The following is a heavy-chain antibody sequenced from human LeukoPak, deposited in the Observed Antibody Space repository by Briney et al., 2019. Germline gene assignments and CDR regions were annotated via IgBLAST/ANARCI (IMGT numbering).Heavy chain of an antibody. CDR2: INSDGSST. J-gene: IGHJ4*02. CDR3: ARGPHDLWSGDLNGYDY. CDR1: GFTFSSYW. D-gene: IGHD3-3*01. V-gene: IGHV3-74*01. Sequence: GGSLRLSCAASGFTFSSYWMHWVRQAPGKGLVWVSRINSDGSSTSYADSVKGRFTISRDNAKNTLYLQMNSLRAEDTAVYYCARGPHDLWSGDLNGYDYWGQGTLVTVSS.